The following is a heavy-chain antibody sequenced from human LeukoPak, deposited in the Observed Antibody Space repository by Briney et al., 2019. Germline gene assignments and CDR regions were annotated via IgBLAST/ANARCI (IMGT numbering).Heavy chain of an antibody. V-gene: IGHV3-23*01. J-gene: IGHJ4*02. CDR3: AKDLANYDILTGYYTTFDY. CDR2: IGGSGGSP. D-gene: IGHD3-9*01. Sequence: GGSLRLSCAASGFTFSSYAMSWVRQAPGKGLEWVSSIGGSGGSPYHGNSVKGRFSISRDNSKNTIYMQMNSLRAEDTAVYYCAKDLANYDILTGYYTTFDYWGQGTLVTVSS. CDR1: GFTFSSYA.